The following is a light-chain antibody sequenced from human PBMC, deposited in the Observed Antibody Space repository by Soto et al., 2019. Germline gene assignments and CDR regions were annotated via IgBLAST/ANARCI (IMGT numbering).Light chain of an antibody. CDR2: DAS. CDR3: QQYSNYPFT. Sequence: DIQMTQSPSTLSASVGDRVTIPCRASQSISSWLAWYQQKPGKAPKILINDASVLESGVPSRFSGSGSGTEFTLTISRLQPDDFETYHCQQYSNYPFTFGPGTKVDI. CDR1: QSISSW. J-gene: IGKJ3*01. V-gene: IGKV1-5*01.